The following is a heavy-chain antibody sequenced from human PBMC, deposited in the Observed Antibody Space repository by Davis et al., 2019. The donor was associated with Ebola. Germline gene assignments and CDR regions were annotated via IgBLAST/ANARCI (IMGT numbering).Heavy chain of an antibody. V-gene: IGHV1-18*04. D-gene: IGHD3-3*01. Sequence: ASVKVSCKASGYTFTSYGISWVRQAPGQGLEWMGWISAYNGNTNYAQKLQGRVTMTTDTSTSTAYMELRSLRSDDTAVYYCARQGEIPYYDFWSRSYGMDVWGQGTTVTVSS. CDR3: ARQGEIPYYDFWSRSYGMDV. J-gene: IGHJ6*02. CDR2: ISAYNGNT. CDR1: GYTFTSYG.